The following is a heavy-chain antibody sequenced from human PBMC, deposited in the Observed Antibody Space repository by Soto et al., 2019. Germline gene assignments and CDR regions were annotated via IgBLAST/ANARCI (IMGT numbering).Heavy chain of an antibody. CDR1: GGSFSGYY. Sequence: SETLSLTCAVYGGSFSGYYWSWIRQPPGKGLEWIGEINHSGSTNYNPSLKSRVTISVDTSKNQFSLKLSSVTAADTAVYYCARGRVPAAMGIDPWGQGTLVTVSS. V-gene: IGHV4-34*01. CDR2: INHSGST. CDR3: ARGRVPAAMGIDP. J-gene: IGHJ5*02. D-gene: IGHD2-2*01.